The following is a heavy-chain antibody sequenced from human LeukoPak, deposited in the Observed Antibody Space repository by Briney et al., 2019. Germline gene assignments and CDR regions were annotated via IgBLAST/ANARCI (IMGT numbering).Heavy chain of an antibody. D-gene: IGHD2-2*01. CDR1: GYSFTNYW. CDR2: IYPGDSDT. Sequence: GESLKISCKGSGYSFTNYWIAWVRQMPGKGLEWMGIIYPGDSDTRYSPSLQGQVTNSADKSISTAYLQWSSLKASDTAMYYCARPGGSTSQVYYFDYWGQGTLVTVTS. CDR3: ARPGGSTSQVYYFDY. J-gene: IGHJ4*02. V-gene: IGHV5-51*01.